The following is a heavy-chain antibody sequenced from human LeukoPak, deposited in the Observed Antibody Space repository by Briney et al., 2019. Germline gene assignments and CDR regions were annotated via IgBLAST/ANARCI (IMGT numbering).Heavy chain of an antibody. J-gene: IGHJ4*02. CDR3: AKEWGSGWSSFDY. D-gene: IGHD6-19*01. Sequence: GRSLRLSCAASGFTFSSYGMHWVRQAPGKGLEWVAVISYDGSNKYYADSVKGRFTISRDNSENTLYLQMNSLRAEDTAVYYCAKEWGSGWSSFDYWGQGTLVTVSS. CDR1: GFTFSSYG. CDR2: ISYDGSNK. V-gene: IGHV3-30*18.